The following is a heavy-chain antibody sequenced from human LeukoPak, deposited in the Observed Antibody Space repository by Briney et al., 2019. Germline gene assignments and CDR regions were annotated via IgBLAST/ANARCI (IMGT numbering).Heavy chain of an antibody. CDR1: GLTFSDYY. CDR2: ISSGGSTI. V-gene: IGHV3-11*04. D-gene: IGHD1-26*01. CDR3: ARDRGGSYPPDFDY. J-gene: IGHJ4*02. Sequence: GGSLRLSCAASGLTFSDYYMSWIRQAPGKGLEWVSYISSGGSTIYYADSVKGRFTISRDNAKNSLYPQMNSLRAEDTAVYYCARDRGGSYPPDFDYWGQGTLVTVSS.